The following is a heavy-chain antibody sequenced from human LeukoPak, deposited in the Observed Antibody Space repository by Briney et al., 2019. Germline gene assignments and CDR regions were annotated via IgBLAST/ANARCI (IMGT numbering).Heavy chain of an antibody. J-gene: IGHJ3*02. CDR1: GGTFSSYT. CDR3: VSGSYLAFDI. V-gene: IGHV1-69*05. Sequence: ASVKVSCKASGGTFSSYTISWVRQAPGQGLEWMGRIIPIFGTTNYAQKFQGRATITTDESTSTAYMELSSLRSEDTAVYYCVSGSYLAFDIWGQGTMVTVSS. D-gene: IGHD1-26*01. CDR2: IIPIFGTT.